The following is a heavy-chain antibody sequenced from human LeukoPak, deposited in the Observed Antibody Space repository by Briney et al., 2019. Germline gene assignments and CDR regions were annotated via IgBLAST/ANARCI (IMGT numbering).Heavy chain of an antibody. J-gene: IGHJ4*02. CDR1: GFIVSSNY. CDR3: ARSPSCSSASCYTNY. CDR2: IYAGGST. Sequence: GGSLRLSCAASGFIVSSNYMSWVRQAPGTGLEWVSVIYAGGSTYYADSVKGRFTISRDNAKNSLYLQMNSLRAEDTAVYYCARSPSCSSASCYTNYWGQGTLVTVSS. V-gene: IGHV3-66*01. D-gene: IGHD2-2*02.